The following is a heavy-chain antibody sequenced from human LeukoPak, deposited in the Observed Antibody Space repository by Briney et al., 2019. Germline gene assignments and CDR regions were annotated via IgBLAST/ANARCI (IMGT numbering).Heavy chain of an antibody. CDR3: AKGRGGYSYGLHAFDI. CDR1: GFTFSSYG. V-gene: IGHV3-30*02. Sequence: GGSLRLSCAASGFTFSSYGMHWVRQAPGKGLEWVAFIRYDGSNKYYADSVKGRFTISRDNSKNTLYLQMNSLRAEDTAVYYCAKGRGGYSYGLHAFDIWGQGTMVTVSS. D-gene: IGHD5-18*01. CDR2: IRYDGSNK. J-gene: IGHJ3*02.